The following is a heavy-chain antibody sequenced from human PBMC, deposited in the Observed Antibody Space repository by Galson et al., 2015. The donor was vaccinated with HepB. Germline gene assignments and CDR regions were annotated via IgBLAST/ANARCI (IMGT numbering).Heavy chain of an antibody. Sequence: SLRLSCAASGFPFNNAWMTWVRQAPGMGLEWVGRIKSTTDGETTDYAAPVKGRFTIARDDSKNRLYLQMNSLKPDVTAVYYCTTDVYYSTYWSWLDPWGQGTLVTVSS. V-gene: IGHV3-15*01. D-gene: IGHD2-8*02. CDR2: IKSTTDGETT. J-gene: IGHJ5*02. CDR1: GFPFNNAW. CDR3: TTDVYYSTYWSWLDP.